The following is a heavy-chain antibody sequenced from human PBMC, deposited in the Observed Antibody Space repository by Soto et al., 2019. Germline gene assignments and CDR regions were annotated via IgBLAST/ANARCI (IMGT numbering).Heavy chain of an antibody. Sequence: SVKVSCKASGFTFTSSAVQWVRQARGQRLEWIGWIVVGSGNTNYAQKFQERVTITRDMSTSTAYMELSSLRSEDTAVYYCAAEGGGYCSSTSCSPVGYWGQGTLVTVSS. CDR1: GFTFTSSA. CDR2: IVVGSGNT. CDR3: AAEGGGYCSSTSCSPVGY. V-gene: IGHV1-58*01. D-gene: IGHD2-2*01. J-gene: IGHJ4*02.